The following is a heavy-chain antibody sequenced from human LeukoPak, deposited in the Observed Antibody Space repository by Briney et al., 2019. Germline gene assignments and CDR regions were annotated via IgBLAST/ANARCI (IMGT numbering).Heavy chain of an antibody. V-gene: IGHV1-69*05. Sequence: SVKVSCKASGGTFSSYAISWVRQAPGQGLEWMGGIIPIFGTANYAQKFQGRVTITTDESTSTAYMELSSLRSEDTAVYYCARGRGKQQLHRGNWFDPWGQGTLVTVSS. J-gene: IGHJ5*02. CDR2: IIPIFGTA. CDR3: ARGRGKQQLHRGNWFDP. CDR1: GGTFSSYA. D-gene: IGHD6-13*01.